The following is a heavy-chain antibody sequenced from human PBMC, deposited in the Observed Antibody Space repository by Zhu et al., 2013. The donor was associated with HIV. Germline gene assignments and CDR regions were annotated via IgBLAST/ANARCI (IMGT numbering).Heavy chain of an antibody. J-gene: IGHJ6*02. CDR3: ARGQVVPAAMSSYYYYGMDV. V-gene: IGHV1-8*01. CDR2: MNPNSGNT. Sequence: QVQLVQSGAEVKKPGSSVKVSCKASGGTFSSYDINWVRQATGQGLEWMGWMNPNSGNTGYAQKFQGRVTMTRNTSISTAYMELSSLRSEDTAVYYCARGQVVPAAMSSYYYYGMDVWGQGTTVTVSS. CDR1: GGTFSSYD. D-gene: IGHD2-2*01.